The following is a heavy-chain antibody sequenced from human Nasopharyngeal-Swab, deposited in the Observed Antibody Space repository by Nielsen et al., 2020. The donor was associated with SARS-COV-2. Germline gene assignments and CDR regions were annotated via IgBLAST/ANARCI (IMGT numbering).Heavy chain of an antibody. D-gene: IGHD2-21*01. CDR1: GFTFSDYY. Sequence: GGSLRLSCAASGFTFSDYYMSWIRQAPGKGLEWVSAISGSGGSIYYADSVKGRFTISRDNAKNSLYLQMNSLRAEDTAVYYCARGGEAGYYYYGMDVWGQGTTVTVSS. CDR2: ISGSGGSI. J-gene: IGHJ6*02. V-gene: IGHV3-11*01. CDR3: ARGGEAGYYYYGMDV.